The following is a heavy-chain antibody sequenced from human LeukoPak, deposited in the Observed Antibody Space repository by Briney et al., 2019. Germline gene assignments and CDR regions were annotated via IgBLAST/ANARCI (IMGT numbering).Heavy chain of an antibody. J-gene: IGHJ4*02. D-gene: IGHD6-6*01. V-gene: IGHV3-48*03. Sequence: PGGSLRLSCGASGFTFSSYEMNWVRQAPGKGLEWVSYISSGGSAIYYADSVKGRFTISRDNAKNSLYLQMNSLRAEDTAVYYCASNDYSSSSYFYWGQGTLVTVSS. CDR2: ISSGGSAI. CDR3: ASNDYSSSSYFY. CDR1: GFTFSSYE.